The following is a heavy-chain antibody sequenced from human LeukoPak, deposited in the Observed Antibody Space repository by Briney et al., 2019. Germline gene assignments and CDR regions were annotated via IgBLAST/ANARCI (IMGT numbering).Heavy chain of an antibody. CDR1: GFTFDDYA. Sequence: PGRSLRLSCAASGFTFDDYAMHWVRQAPGKGLEWVSGISWNSGSIGYADSVKGRFTISRDNAKNSLYLQMNSLRAEDTALYYCAKGASYISGSYRYPLPDYFDYWGQGTLVTVSS. CDR3: AKGASYISGSYRYPLPDYFDY. J-gene: IGHJ4*02. D-gene: IGHD1-26*01. V-gene: IGHV3-9*01. CDR2: ISWNSGSI.